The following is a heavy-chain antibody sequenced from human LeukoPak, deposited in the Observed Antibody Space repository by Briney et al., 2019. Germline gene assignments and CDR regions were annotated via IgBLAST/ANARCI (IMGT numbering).Heavy chain of an antibody. V-gene: IGHV3-30*04. D-gene: IGHD4-11*01. CDR3: ARGSRKTTVLPFTYYYYYMDV. CDR2: ISYDGSNK. Sequence: GGSLRLSCAASGFTFSSYAMHWVRQAPGKGLEWVAVISYDGSNKYYADSVKGRFTISRDNAKNSLYLQMNSLRAEDTAVYYCARGSRKTTVLPFTYYYYYMDVWGKGTTVTASS. J-gene: IGHJ6*03. CDR1: GFTFSSYA.